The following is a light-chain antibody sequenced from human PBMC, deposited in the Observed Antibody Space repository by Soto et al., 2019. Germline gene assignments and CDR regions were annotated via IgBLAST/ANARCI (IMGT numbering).Light chain of an antibody. J-gene: IGLJ2*01. CDR2: EVN. CDR1: SSDVGGYNY. Sequence: QSALTQPPSASGSPGQSITISCTGTSSDVGGYNYVSWYQQHPGKAPKLMIYEVNKRPSGVPDRFSGSKSDNTASLTVSALQAEDEADYYCTSYADTRNFGVVFGGVTKVTVL. V-gene: IGLV2-8*01. CDR3: TSYADTRNFGVV.